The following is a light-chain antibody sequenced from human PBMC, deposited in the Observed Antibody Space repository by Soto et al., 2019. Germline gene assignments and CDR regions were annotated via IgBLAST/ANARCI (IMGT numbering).Light chain of an antibody. J-gene: IGLJ1*01. CDR1: SSDVGGYNY. CDR3: SSYTSSSTPLSV. V-gene: IGLV2-14*01. Sequence: QSALTQPASVSGSPGQSITISCTGTSSDVGGYNYVSWYQQHPGKAPKLMIYYVSNRPSGVSNRFSGSKSGNTASLTISGLQAEDEADYYCSSYTSSSTPLSVFGTGTKVTVL. CDR2: YVS.